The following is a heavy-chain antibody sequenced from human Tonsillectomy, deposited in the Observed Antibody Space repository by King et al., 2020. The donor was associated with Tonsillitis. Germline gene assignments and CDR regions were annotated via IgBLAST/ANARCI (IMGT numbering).Heavy chain of an antibody. CDR3: GKYEGGVFDP. D-gene: IGHD2-8*02. CDR1: GCCISGGEYY. V-gene: IGHV4-31*03. J-gene: IGHJ5*02. Sequence: VQLQESGPGLVKPSQTLSLTCTVSGCCISGGEYYWSWLRQHPGKGLEWIGYIYSSWNTYYNQSLKSGLTISLYTSRNQFSLKLSSVTAADTAVYYCGKYEGGVFDPWGQGTLVTVSS. CDR2: IYSSWNT.